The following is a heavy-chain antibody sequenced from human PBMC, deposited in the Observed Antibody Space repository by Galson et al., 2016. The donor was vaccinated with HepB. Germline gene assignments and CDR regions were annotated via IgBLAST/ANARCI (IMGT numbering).Heavy chain of an antibody. D-gene: IGHD2-2*01. CDR1: GGSISSGSYY. Sequence: TLSLTCTVSGGSISSGSYYWSWIRQPAGKGLEWIGRIYTIGSTNYNPSLKSRVTISVDTSKNQFSLKLSFVSSAGTAVYYCARRTSSWYYFDYWGQGTLVTVSS. J-gene: IGHJ4*02. V-gene: IGHV4-61*02. CDR3: ARRTSSWYYFDY. CDR2: IYTIGST.